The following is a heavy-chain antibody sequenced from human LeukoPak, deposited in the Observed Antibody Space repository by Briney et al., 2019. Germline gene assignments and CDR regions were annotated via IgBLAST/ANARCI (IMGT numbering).Heavy chain of an antibody. CDR2: INAGNGNT. V-gene: IGHV1-3*01. J-gene: IGHJ4*02. CDR1: GYTFTSYA. Sequence: GASVKVSCKASGYTFTSYAMHWVRQAPGQRLEWMGWINAGNGNTKYSQKFQGRVTITRDTSASAAYVELSSLRSEDTAVYYCARGENCSGGSCSKSIDYWGQGTLVTVSS. D-gene: IGHD2-15*01. CDR3: ARGENCSGGSCSKSIDY.